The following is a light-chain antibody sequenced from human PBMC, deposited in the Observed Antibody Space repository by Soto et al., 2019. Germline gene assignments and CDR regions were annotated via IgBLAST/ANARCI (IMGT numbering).Light chain of an antibody. CDR2: KAS. V-gene: IGKV1-5*03. CDR3: QQYNSYPYT. J-gene: IGKJ2*01. CDR1: QSIGSW. Sequence: DIQVTQSPATLSASVGDRVTITCRASQSIGSWMAWYQQKTGKAPKVMINKASSLESGVPSRFSGSGSGTEVTLTISSLQPDDFATYYCQQYNSYPYTFGQGTKLEIK.